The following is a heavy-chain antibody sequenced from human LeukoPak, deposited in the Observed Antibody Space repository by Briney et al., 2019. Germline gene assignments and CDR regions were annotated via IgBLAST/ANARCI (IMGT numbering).Heavy chain of an antibody. CDR1: GYTFTGYY. V-gene: IGHV1-2*02. J-gene: IGHJ4*02. CDR3: ARALSYYDFWSGPLDY. Sequence: ASVKVSCKASGYTFTGYYMHWVRQAPGQGLEWMGWISPNSGGTNYAQKFQGRVTMTRDTSISTAYMELSRLRSDDTAVYYCARALSYYDFWSGPLDYWGQGTLVTVSS. D-gene: IGHD3-3*01. CDR2: ISPNSGGT.